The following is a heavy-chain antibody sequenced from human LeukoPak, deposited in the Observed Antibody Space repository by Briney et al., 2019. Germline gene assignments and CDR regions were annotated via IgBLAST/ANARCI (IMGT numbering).Heavy chain of an antibody. CDR1: GDSITNYY. D-gene: IGHD6-6*01. Sequence: PSETLSLTCTVSGDSITNYYWNWIRQPAGKGLEWIGRIHTSGTTNHNPSLKSRVTMSVDTSMNQFSLKLSSVTAADTAVYYCARLGDSSSSGIDYRGQGTLVTVSS. CDR2: IHTSGTT. CDR3: ARLGDSSSSGIDY. V-gene: IGHV4-4*07. J-gene: IGHJ4*02.